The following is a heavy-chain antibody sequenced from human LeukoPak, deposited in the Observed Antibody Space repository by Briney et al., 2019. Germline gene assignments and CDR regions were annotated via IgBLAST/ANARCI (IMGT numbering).Heavy chain of an antibody. CDR1: GYTFTSYG. CDR3: AAIPVFGVVLHQEPV. V-gene: IGHV1-18*01. J-gene: IGHJ6*04. Sequence: ASVKVSCKASGYTFTSYGISWVRQAPGQGLEWMGWISAYNGNTNSTQKFQGRVTITADISTNTAYMELSSLRSEDTAVYFCAAIPVFGVVLHQEPVWGKGTTVTVSS. D-gene: IGHD3-3*01. CDR2: ISAYNGNT.